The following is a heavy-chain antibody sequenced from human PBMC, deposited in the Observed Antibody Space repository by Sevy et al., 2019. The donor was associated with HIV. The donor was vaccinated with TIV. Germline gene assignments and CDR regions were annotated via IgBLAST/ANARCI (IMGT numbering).Heavy chain of an antibody. CDR3: VRDAANARYFDY. CDR1: GFAFSSYS. Sequence: GGSLRLSCAASGFAFSSYSMNWVRQAPGKGLEWVSSISGSGSYIYYADSVQGRVAISRDNAKSLLFLQMNSLRAEDTAVYYCVRDAANARYFDYWGQGILVTVSS. J-gene: IGHJ4*02. CDR2: ISGSGSYI. V-gene: IGHV3-21*06. D-gene: IGHD2-8*01.